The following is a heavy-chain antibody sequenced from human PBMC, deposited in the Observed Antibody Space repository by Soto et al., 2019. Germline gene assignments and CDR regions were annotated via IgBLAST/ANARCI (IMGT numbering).Heavy chain of an antibody. D-gene: IGHD3-9*01. CDR3: ARDADTTGHYSHFDL. CDR1: GLPFSYYG. V-gene: IGHV3-33*08. CDR2: MHTGGNEK. Sequence: QVQLVESGGGVVQPGGSRRLSCAASGLPFSYYGFHWVARAPGKGLEWVAGMHTGGNEKYYVDSVKGRFTVSRDDSRNMVYLEMSGLRAEDTAEYFCARDADTTGHYSHFDLWGRGALVAVS. J-gene: IGHJ4*02.